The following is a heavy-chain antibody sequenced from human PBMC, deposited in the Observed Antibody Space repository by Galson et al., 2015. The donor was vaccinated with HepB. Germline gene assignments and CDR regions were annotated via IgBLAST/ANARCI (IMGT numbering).Heavy chain of an antibody. CDR3: ARYLYIRAGGGGGSFLGY. V-gene: IGHV3-30*04. Sequence: SLRLSCAASGFTFSSYAMHWVRQAPGKGLEWVAVISYDGSNKYYADSVKGRFTISRDNSKNTLYLQMNSLRAEDTAVYYCARYLYIRAGGGGGSFLGYWGQGTLVTVSS. CDR1: GFTFSSYA. CDR2: ISYDGSNK. D-gene: IGHD1-26*01. J-gene: IGHJ4*02.